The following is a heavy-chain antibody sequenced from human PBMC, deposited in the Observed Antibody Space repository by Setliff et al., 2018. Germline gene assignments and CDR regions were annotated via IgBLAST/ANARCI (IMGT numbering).Heavy chain of an antibody. J-gene: IGHJ3*02. CDR2: INHSGST. CDR3: ARKGISALSGAFDM. V-gene: IGHV4-34*01. Sequence: PSETLSLTCAVYGGSFSAYYWSWIRQPPGKGLEWIGEINHSGSTNYNPSLKSRLTISVDTSKNQFSLKLASVTAADTAAYYCARKGISALSGAFDMWGQGTMVTVSS. CDR1: GGSFSAYY. D-gene: IGHD1-26*01.